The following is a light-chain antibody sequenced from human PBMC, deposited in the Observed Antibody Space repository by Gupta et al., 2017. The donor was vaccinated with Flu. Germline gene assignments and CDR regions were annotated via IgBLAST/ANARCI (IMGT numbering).Light chain of an antibody. CDR3: QQHYITPRT. V-gene: IGKV4-1*01. J-gene: IGKJ1*01. Sequence: DFVMTQSPDSLAVSLGERATINCKSSQSVLSSSNNKNYLAWYQQQPGQPPKLLIYWASTRESGVPDRFSGSGSGTDFTLTISSLQAEDVAVYYCQQHYITPRTFGQGTKVEIK. CDR2: WAS. CDR1: QSVLSSSNNKNY.